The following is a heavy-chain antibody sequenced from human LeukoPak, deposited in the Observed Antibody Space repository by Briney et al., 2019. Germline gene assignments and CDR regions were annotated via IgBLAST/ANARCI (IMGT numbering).Heavy chain of an antibody. V-gene: IGHV1-69*06. J-gene: IGHJ4*02. CDR2: IIPIFGTA. Sequence: SVKVSCKASGGTFSSYAISWVRLAPGQGLEWMGGIIPIFGTANYAQKFQGRVTITADKSTSTAYMELSSLRSEDTAVYYCARQLDIVATNILDYWGQGTLVTVSS. CDR3: ARQLDIVATNILDY. CDR1: GGTFSSYA. D-gene: IGHD5-12*01.